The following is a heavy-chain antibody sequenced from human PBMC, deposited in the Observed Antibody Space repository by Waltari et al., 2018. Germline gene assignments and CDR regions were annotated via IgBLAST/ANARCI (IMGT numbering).Heavy chain of an antibody. D-gene: IGHD5-12*01. CDR3: ATYIGASIGTAAFDV. V-gene: IGHV4-39*01. CDR1: GGSITSNSHY. CDR2: ISYNGAT. J-gene: IGHJ3*01. Sequence: QLQLQESGPGLVKPSETLSLSCSVSGGSITSNSHYWGWIRQPPGQGLEWIGTISYNGATYSSPSLRGRVTVSRDTSMNQLSLKLGSVTAADTAVYHCATYIGASIGTAAFDVWGQGTMVTVSS.